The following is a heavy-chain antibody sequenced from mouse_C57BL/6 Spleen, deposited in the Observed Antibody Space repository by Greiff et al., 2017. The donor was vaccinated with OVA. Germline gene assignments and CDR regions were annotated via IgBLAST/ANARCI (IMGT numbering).Heavy chain of an antibody. V-gene: IGHV1-26*01. CDR3: ARSPIGPWYFDV. CDR1: GYTFTDYY. D-gene: IGHD2-14*01. J-gene: IGHJ1*03. Sequence: EVQLQQSGPELVKPGASVKISCKASGYTFTDYYMNWVKQSHGKSLEWIGDINPNNGGTSYNQKFKGKATLTVDKSSSTAYMELRSLTSEDSAVYYCARSPIGPWYFDVWGTGTTVTVSS. CDR2: INPNNGGT.